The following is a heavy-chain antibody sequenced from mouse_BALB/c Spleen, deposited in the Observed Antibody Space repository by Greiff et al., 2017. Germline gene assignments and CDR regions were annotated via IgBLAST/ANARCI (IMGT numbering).Heavy chain of an antibody. CDR1: GYAFSSYW. V-gene: IGHV1-80*01. D-gene: IGHD2-1*01. CDR3: ARSYGNHYFDY. CDR2: IYPGDGDT. J-gene: IGHJ2*01. Sequence: VQLQQSGAELVRPGSSVKISCKASGYAFSSYWMNWVKQRPGQGLEWIGQIYPGDGDTNYNGKFKGKATLTADKSSSTAYMQLSSLTSEDSAVYFCARSYGNHYFDYWGQGTTLTVSS.